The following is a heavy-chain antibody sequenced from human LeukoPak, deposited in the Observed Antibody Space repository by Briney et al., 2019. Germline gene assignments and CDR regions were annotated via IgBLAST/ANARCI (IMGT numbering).Heavy chain of an antibody. D-gene: IGHD6-13*01. CDR3: AKEIPGYSSSWYERGLDY. CDR2: ISPSSDYI. J-gene: IGHJ4*02. CDR1: GFTFNSYS. Sequence: GGSLRLSCAASGFTFNSYSMDWVRQAPGKGLEWVSSISPSSDYIYYADSVKGRFTISRDNAKNSLYLQMNSLRAEDTAVYYCAKEIPGYSSSWYERGLDYWGQGTLVTVSS. V-gene: IGHV3-21*01.